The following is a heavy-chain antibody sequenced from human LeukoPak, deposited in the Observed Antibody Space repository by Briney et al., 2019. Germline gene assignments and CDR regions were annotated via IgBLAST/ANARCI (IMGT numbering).Heavy chain of an antibody. CDR1: GGSVSSGSYY. Sequence: PSETLSLTCTVSGGSVSSGSYYWSWIRQPPGKGLEWIGCIYYSGSTNYNPSLKSRVTISVDTSKNQFSLKLSSVTAADTAVYYCASRGVLGDDAFDIWGQGTMVTVSS. J-gene: IGHJ3*02. D-gene: IGHD3-3*02. V-gene: IGHV4-61*01. CDR3: ASRGVLGDDAFDI. CDR2: IYYSGST.